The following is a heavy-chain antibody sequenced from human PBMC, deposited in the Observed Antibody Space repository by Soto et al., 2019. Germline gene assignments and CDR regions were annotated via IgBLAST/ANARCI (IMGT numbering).Heavy chain of an antibody. CDR1: GGSFSGYY. J-gene: IGHJ4*02. Sequence: PSETLSLTCAVYGGSFSGYYWSWIRQPPGKGLEWIGEINHSGSTNYNPSLKSRVTISVDTSKNQFSLKLSSVTAADTAVYYCASKELTDYWGQGTLVTVSS. D-gene: IGHD3-10*01. CDR2: INHSGST. V-gene: IGHV4-34*01. CDR3: ASKELTDY.